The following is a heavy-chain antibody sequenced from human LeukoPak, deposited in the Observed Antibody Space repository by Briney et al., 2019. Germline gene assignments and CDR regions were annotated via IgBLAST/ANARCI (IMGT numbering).Heavy chain of an antibody. J-gene: IGHJ5*02. CDR3: ARHNYYHFWSTLNWFDP. Sequence: SETLSLTCTVSGGSISSYYWSWIRQPAGKGLEWIGRIYTSGSTNYNPSLKSRVTLSVDTSNNHFSLKLRSVTAADTGVYYCARHNYYHFWSTLNWFDPWGQGTLVTVSS. V-gene: IGHV4-4*07. CDR1: GGSISSYY. D-gene: IGHD3-3*01. CDR2: IYTSGST.